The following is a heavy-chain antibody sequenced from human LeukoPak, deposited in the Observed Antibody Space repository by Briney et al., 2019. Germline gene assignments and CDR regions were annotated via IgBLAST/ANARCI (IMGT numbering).Heavy chain of an antibody. V-gene: IGHV3-23*01. Sequence: GGSLRLSCGGSGITFSSYAMSWVRQAPGKGLEWVSGISNSGGSTYYADSVKGRFTISRDNSMNTLYLQMNSLRAEDTAIYYCAKGLSGIDYWGQGTLVTVSS. J-gene: IGHJ4*02. CDR2: ISNSGGST. D-gene: IGHD1-26*01. CDR1: GITFSSYA. CDR3: AKGLSGIDY.